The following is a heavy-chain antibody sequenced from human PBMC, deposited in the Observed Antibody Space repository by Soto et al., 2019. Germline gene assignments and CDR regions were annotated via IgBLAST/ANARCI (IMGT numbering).Heavy chain of an antibody. CDR3: ARVGRRAGYSYGYRYYYYGMDV. CDR2: ISAYNGNT. V-gene: IGHV1-18*01. J-gene: IGHJ6*02. Sequence: GASVKVSCKASGYTFTSYGISWVRQAPGQGLEWMGWISAYNGNTNYAQKLQGRVTMTTDTSTSTDYMELRSLRPDDTAVYYCARVGRRAGYSYGYRYYYYGMDVGGQGTTVTVSS. D-gene: IGHD5-18*01. CDR1: GYTFTSYG.